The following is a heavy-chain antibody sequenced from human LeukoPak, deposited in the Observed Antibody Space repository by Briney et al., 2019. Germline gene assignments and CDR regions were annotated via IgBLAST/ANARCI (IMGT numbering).Heavy chain of an antibody. J-gene: IGHJ2*01. CDR3: ARHFRPSNYYDSRSVYWYFDL. CDR1: GGSFSGYY. V-gene: IGHV4-34*01. CDR2: INHSGST. Sequence: SETLSLTCAVYGGSFSGYYWSWIRQPPGKGLEWIGEINHSGSTNYNPSLKSRVTISVDTSKNQLSLKLSSVTAADTAVYYCARHFRPSNYYDSRSVYWYFDLWGRGTLVTVSS. D-gene: IGHD3-22*01.